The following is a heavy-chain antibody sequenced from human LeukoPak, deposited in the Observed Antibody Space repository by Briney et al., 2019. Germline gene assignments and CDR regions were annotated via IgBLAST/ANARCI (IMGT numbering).Heavy chain of an antibody. V-gene: IGHV1-18*01. Sequence: ASVKVSCKASGYTFTSYGISWVRQAPGQGLEWMGWISAYNGNTNYAQKLQGRVTMTTDTSTSTAYMELRSLRSDDTAVYYCARDRDWNYEGAALDYWGQGTLVTVSS. CDR3: ARDRDWNYEGAALDY. J-gene: IGHJ4*02. CDR2: ISAYNGNT. D-gene: IGHD1-7*01. CDR1: GYTFTSYG.